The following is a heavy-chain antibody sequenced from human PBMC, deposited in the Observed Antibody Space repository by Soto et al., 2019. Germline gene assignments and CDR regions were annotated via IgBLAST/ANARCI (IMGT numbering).Heavy chain of an antibody. D-gene: IGHD4-17*01. Sequence: QVQLVQSGAEVKKPGSSVKVSCKPSADSFSSHSLSWLRQAPGQRLEWMGGITPVLGTVDYAQKFEDRLAITADKSTSTVYMELSSLRSEDTAIYFCARSLEGTTVTNWFDPWGQGAQVTVSS. CDR1: ADSFSSHS. CDR2: ITPVLGTV. CDR3: ARSLEGTTVTNWFDP. V-gene: IGHV1-69*06. J-gene: IGHJ5*02.